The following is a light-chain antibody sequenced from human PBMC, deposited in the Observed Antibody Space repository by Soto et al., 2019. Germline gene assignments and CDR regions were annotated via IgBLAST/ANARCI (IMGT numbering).Light chain of an antibody. J-gene: IGLJ1*01. CDR2: EVN. CDR3: ISYTSTSTLV. CDR1: SSDIGGYSY. Sequence: QSVLTQPASVSGSPGQSITISCTGTSSDIGGYSYVSWYQQHPGKAPKLMIYEVNNRPSGISDRFSGSKSGNTASLTISGLQAEDEADYYCISYTSTSTLVFGTGTKVTLL. V-gene: IGLV2-14*01.